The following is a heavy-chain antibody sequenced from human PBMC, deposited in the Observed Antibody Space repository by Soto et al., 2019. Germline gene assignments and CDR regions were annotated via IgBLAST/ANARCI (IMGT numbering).Heavy chain of an antibody. CDR1: GFTFSGSA. D-gene: IGHD3-9*01. V-gene: IGHV3-73*01. J-gene: IGHJ6*02. CDR2: IRSKANSYAT. Sequence: LRLSCAASGFTFSGSAMHWVRQASGKVLEWVGRIRSKANSYATAYAASVKGRFTISRDDSKNTAYLQMNSLKTEDTAVYYCTRHGYYDILTGYYPYGMDVWGQGTTVTVSS. CDR3: TRHGYYDILTGYYPYGMDV.